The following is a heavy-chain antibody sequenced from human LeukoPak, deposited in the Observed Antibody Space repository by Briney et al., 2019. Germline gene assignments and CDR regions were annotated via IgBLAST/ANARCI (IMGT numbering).Heavy chain of an antibody. V-gene: IGHV1-2*02. J-gene: IGHJ4*02. CDR3: ARDPPYCSSTSCYGGFDY. CDR1: GYTFTGYY. D-gene: IGHD2-2*01. CDR2: INPNSGGT. Sequence: ASVKGSCKASGYTFTGYYMHWVRQAPGQGLEWMGWINPNSGGTNYAQKFQGRVTMTRDTSISTAYMELSRLRSDDTAVYYCARDPPYCSSTSCYGGFDYWGQGTLVTVSS.